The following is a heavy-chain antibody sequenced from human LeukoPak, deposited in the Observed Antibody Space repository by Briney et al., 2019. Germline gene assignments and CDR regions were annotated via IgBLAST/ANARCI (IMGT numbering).Heavy chain of an antibody. D-gene: IGHD3-3*01. CDR1: GGSISSGSYS. CDR2: IYHSGST. CDR3: ARFDLRFFDY. J-gene: IGHJ4*02. Sequence: SETLSLTCAVSGGSISSGSYSWSWIRQPPGKGLEWIGYIYHSGSTYYNPSLKSRVTISVDRSKNQFSLKLSSVTAADTAVYYCARFDLRFFDYWGQGTLVTVSS. V-gene: IGHV4-30-2*01.